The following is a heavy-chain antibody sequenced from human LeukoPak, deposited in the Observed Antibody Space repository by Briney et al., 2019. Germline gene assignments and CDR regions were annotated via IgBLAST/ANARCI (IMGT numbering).Heavy chain of an antibody. J-gene: IGHJ3*02. CDR1: GGSISSYY. D-gene: IGHD2-2*01. CDR2: IYYSGST. Sequence: SETLSLTCTVSGGSISSYYWSWTRQPPGKGLEWIGYIYYSGSTNYNPSLKSRVTISVDTSKNQFSLKLSSVTAADTAVYYCARDSHMYLRAFDIWGQGTMVTVSS. V-gene: IGHV4-59*01. CDR3: ARDSHMYLRAFDI.